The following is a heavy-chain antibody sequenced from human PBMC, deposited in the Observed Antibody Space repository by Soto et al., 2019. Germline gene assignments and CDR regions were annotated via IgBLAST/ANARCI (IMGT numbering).Heavy chain of an antibody. CDR1: GFTFTGYY. CDR2: IKSNGDDT. J-gene: IGHJ4*02. D-gene: IGHD2-21*01. V-gene: IGHV1-2*02. CDR3: ARDKRSYGEPPFDY. Sequence: ASVKVSCKASGFTFTGYYIHWVRQVPGRGLEWMGWIKSNGDDTKYAQKFQDRVTMTRDTSMNTVYMEVSRLRSDDTAVYYCARDKRSYGEPPFDYWGQRTLVTVSS.